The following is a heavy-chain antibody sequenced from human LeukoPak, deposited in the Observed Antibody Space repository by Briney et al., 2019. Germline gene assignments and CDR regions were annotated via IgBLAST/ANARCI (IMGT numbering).Heavy chain of an antibody. J-gene: IGHJ4*02. CDR3: ARERITTNSVDY. CDR2: IYYSGST. CDR1: GGSISSSSYY. D-gene: IGHD3-10*01. V-gene: IGHV4-39*01. Sequence: SETLSLTCTVSGGSISSSSYYWGWIRQPPGKGLEWIGSIYYSGSTYYNPSLKSRVTISVDTPKNQFSLKLSSVTAADTAVYYCARERITTNSVDYWGQGTLVTVSS.